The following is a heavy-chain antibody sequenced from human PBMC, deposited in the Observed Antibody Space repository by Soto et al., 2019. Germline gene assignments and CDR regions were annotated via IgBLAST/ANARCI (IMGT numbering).Heavy chain of an antibody. V-gene: IGHV1-3*01. CDR3: ARGLLARLKHFDS. Sequence: QVPLVQSGAEVKKPGASVNVSCRASGYTFNYFAIHWLRQAPGQSLEWLGWINPDNGQTKYSQRFQGRVTITRDTSATTAYMALSSLKSEDTAVFYCARGLLARLKHFDSWGQGTLVTVSS. CDR1: GYTFNYFA. CDR2: INPDNGQT. J-gene: IGHJ4*02. D-gene: IGHD2-15*01.